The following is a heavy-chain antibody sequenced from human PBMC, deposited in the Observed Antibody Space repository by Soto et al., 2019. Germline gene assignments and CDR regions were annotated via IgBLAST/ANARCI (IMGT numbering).Heavy chain of an antibody. V-gene: IGHV4-61*01. CDR1: GGSVSSGSYY. Sequence: SETLSLTCTVSGGSVSSGSYYWSWIRQPPGKGLEWIGYIYYSGSTNYNPSLKSRVTISVDTSKNQFSLKLSSVTAADTAVYYCARGHSSSWYRGKDNCFVLWGPGILLT. CDR2: IYYSGST. CDR3: ARGHSSSWYRGKDNCFVL. J-gene: IGHJ5*02. D-gene: IGHD6-13*01.